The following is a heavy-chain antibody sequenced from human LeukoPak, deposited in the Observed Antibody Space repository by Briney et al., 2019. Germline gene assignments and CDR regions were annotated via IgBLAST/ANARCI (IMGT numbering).Heavy chain of an antibody. Sequence: GESLRISFKGSGXSFTSYCISWVRQMPGKGLEWMGRIDPSDSYTNYSPSFQGHVTISADKSISTAYLQWSSLKASDTAMYYCARHNYDSSGYYNYWGQGTLVTVSS. J-gene: IGHJ4*02. CDR1: GXSFTSYC. CDR3: ARHNYDSSGYYNY. D-gene: IGHD3-22*01. CDR2: IDPSDSYT. V-gene: IGHV5-10-1*01.